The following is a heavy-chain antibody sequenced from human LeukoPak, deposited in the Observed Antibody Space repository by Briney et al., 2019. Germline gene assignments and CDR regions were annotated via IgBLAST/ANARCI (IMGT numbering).Heavy chain of an antibody. CDR1: GLTFSSYA. CDR3: ARGVRRFLEWVSMDV. V-gene: IGHV3-48*01. J-gene: IGHJ6*03. Sequence: GGSLRLSCAASGLTFSSYAMTWVRQAPGKGLEWVSYVSNSSSTIYYADSVKGRFTISRDNAKNSLYLQMNSLRAEDTAVYYCARGVRRFLEWVSMDVWGKGTTVTVSS. D-gene: IGHD3-3*01. CDR2: VSNSSSTI.